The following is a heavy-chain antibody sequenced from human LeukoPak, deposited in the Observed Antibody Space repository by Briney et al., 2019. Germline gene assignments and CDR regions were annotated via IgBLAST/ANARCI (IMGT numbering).Heavy chain of an antibody. J-gene: IGHJ4*02. CDR2: ISSSSSYI. CDR3: ARDRERRSWFDY. V-gene: IGHV3-21*01. CDR1: GFTFSTYS. D-gene: IGHD6-13*01. Sequence: GGSLRLSCAASGFTFSTYSMNWVRQAPGKGLEWVSSISSSSSYIYYADSVKGRFTISRDNAKNSLYLQMNSLRAEDTAVYYCARDRERRSWFDYGGQGTLVTVSS.